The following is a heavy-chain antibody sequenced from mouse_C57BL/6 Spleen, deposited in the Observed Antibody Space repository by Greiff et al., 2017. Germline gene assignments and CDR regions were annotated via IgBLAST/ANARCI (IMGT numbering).Heavy chain of an antibody. CDR2: ISSGGSYT. D-gene: IGHD1-1*02. CDR3: ARSVYGNYFDY. Sequence: EVKVVESGGDLVKPGGSLTLSCAASGFTFSSYGMSWVRQTPDKRLEWVATISSGGSYTYYPDSVKGRVTISRDNAKNTLYLQMSSLKSEDTAMYYCARSVYGNYFDYWGQGTTLTVSS. CDR1: GFTFSSYG. J-gene: IGHJ2*01. V-gene: IGHV5-6*01.